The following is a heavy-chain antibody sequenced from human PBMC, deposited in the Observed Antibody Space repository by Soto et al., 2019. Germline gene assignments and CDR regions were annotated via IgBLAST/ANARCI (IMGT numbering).Heavy chain of an antibody. CDR1: GGSISSYY. D-gene: IGHD5-12*01. J-gene: IGHJ4*02. CDR2: IYYSGST. V-gene: IGHV4-59*01. CDR3: ARVTSSGGYSGYDGDIDY. Sequence: SETLSLTCTVSGGSISSYYWSWIRQPPGKGLEWIGYIYYSGSTNYNPSLKSRVTISVDTSKNQFSLKLSSVTAADTAVYYCARVTSSGGYSGYDGDIDYWGQGTLVTVSS.